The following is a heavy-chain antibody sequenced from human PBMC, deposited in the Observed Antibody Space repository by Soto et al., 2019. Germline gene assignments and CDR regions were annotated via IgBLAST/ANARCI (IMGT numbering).Heavy chain of an antibody. CDR3: ARGLTSYGSSNFDY. CDR1: GFMFTSYR. V-gene: IGHV3-21*06. J-gene: IGHJ4*02. CDR2: INNGGTYI. Sequence: EVQLVESGGGLVKPGGSLRLSCAASGFMFTSYRMNWVRQAPGKGLEWVSSINNGGTYIYYADSMQGRFTISRDNARNSLYLQMNSLGVEDTAVYYCARGLTSYGSSNFDYWGQGTLVTVFS. D-gene: IGHD5-18*01.